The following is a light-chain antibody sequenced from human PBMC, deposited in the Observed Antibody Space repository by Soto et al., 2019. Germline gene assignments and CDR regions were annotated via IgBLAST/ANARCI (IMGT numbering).Light chain of an antibody. Sequence: QSVLTQPPSASGTPGQTVTLSCSGSSSNIGSTFVYWYQHFPGTAPKLLIYRNNQRPSGVPDRFSASKSGASTSLAISGLRSEDEAVYYCASWDNNLSGYVFGTGTKLTVL. CDR1: SSNIGSTF. CDR3: ASWDNNLSGYV. V-gene: IGLV1-47*01. CDR2: RNN. J-gene: IGLJ1*01.